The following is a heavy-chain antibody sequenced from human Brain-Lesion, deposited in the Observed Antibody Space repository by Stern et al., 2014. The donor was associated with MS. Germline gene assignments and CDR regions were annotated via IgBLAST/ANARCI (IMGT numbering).Heavy chain of an antibody. V-gene: IGHV4-61*02. CDR2: IYTSGST. D-gene: IGHD3-10*01. Sequence: VQLVESGPGLVKPSQTLSLTCAVSGGSIDSGPYYWTWIRHPAGKGLEWIGRIYTSGSTNYNPSFRSRVTISMDTSKSHFSLKLTSVTAADTAVYYCARGGFGRENWLDPWGQGTLVTVSS. CDR1: GGSIDSGPYY. J-gene: IGHJ5*02. CDR3: ARGGFGRENWLDP.